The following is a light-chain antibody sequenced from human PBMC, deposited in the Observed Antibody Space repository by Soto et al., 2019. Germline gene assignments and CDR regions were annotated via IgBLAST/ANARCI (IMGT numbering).Light chain of an antibody. CDR1: QGISNY. CDR2: AAS. Sequence: DIQMTQSPSSLSASVGDRVTITCRASQGISNYLAWYQQKPGKVPKLLIYAASTLQSGVPSRFSGSGSGTDFALTISSLQPEDVATYYCQQYHIFLTFGQGTKLEIK. J-gene: IGKJ2*01. CDR3: QQYHIFLT. V-gene: IGKV1-27*01.